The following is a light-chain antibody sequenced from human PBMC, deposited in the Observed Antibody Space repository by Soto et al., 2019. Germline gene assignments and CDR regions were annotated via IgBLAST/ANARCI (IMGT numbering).Light chain of an antibody. CDR2: DAS. CDR3: QQRSNWPPGTWT. V-gene: IGKV3-11*01. CDR1: QSVSSY. J-gene: IGKJ1*01. Sequence: IVLTQSPATLSLSPEERATLSCRASQSVSSYLAWYQQKPGQAPRLLIYDASNRATGIPARFSGSGSGTDFTLTISSLEPEDFAVYYCQQRSNWPPGTWTFGQGTKVDI.